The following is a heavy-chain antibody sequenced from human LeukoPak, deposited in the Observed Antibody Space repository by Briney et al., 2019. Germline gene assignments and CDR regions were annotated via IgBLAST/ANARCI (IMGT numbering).Heavy chain of an antibody. D-gene: IGHD2-2*01. J-gene: IGHJ6*04. CDR2: ISEDGRTK. CDR3: AKDSFRVVVVPAAPYYYYYGMDV. CDR1: GFPFSSSA. V-gene: IGHV3-30*04. Sequence: GGSLRFYCAVAGFPFSSSAMHWVRQAPGKGLKWVTVISEDGRTKYYAGSVRGRFTVSRDNSKNTLYLQMNSLRAEDTAVYYCAKDSFRVVVVPAAPYYYYYGMDVWGKGTTVTDSS.